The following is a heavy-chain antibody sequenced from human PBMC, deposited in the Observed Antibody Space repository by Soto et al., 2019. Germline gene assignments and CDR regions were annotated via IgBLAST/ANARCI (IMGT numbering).Heavy chain of an antibody. V-gene: IGHV3-73*01. D-gene: IGHD4-17*01. CDR3: TRGYGDSVRDY. J-gene: IGHJ4*02. CDR1: GFTFSGSA. CDR2: IRSKSNSYAT. Sequence: EVQLVESGGGLVQPGGSLKLSCAVSGFTFSGSAMHWVRQASGKGLEWVGRIRSKSNSYATAYAASVKGRFTISRDDSKNTAYLQMNSLKTEHTAVYYCTRGYGDSVRDYWGQGTLVTVSS.